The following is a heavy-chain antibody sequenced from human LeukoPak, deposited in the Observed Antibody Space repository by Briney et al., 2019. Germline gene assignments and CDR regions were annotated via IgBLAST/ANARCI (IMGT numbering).Heavy chain of an antibody. J-gene: IGHJ4*02. Sequence: SETLSLTCAVYGGSFSGYYWSWIRQPPGKGLERIGEINHSGSTNYNPSLKSRVTISVDTSKNQFSLKLSSVTAADTAVYYCARRGSSSPTARYFDYWGQGTLVTVSS. CDR2: INHSGST. CDR3: ARRGSSSPTARYFDY. D-gene: IGHD6-6*01. CDR1: GGSFSGYY. V-gene: IGHV4-34*01.